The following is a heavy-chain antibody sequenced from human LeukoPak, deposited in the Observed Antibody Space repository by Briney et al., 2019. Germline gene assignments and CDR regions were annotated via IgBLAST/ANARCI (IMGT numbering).Heavy chain of an antibody. D-gene: IGHD2-21*01. CDR1: GFTVSSNE. J-gene: IGHJ4*02. Sequence: PGGSLRLSCAASGFTVSSNEMSWVRQAPGKGLEWVSSISGGSTYYADSRKGRFTISRDNSKNTLYLQMNSLRAEDTAVYYCARDATPIAHYFDYWGQGTLVTVSS. CDR3: ARDATPIAHYFDY. V-gene: IGHV3-38-3*01. CDR2: ISGGST.